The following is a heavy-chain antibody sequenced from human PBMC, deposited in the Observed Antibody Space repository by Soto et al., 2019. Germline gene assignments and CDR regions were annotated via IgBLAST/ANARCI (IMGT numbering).Heavy chain of an antibody. V-gene: IGHV1-46*01. CDR2: INPSGGST. J-gene: IGHJ6*02. Sequence: ASVKVSCKASGYTFTSYYMHWVRQAPGQGLEWMGIINPSGGSTSYAQKFQGRVTMTRDTSTSTVYMELGSLRSEDTAVYYCARDRDIVVVPAAFFKAYGMDVWGQGTTVTVSS. CDR1: GYTFTSYY. CDR3: ARDRDIVVVPAAFFKAYGMDV. D-gene: IGHD2-2*01.